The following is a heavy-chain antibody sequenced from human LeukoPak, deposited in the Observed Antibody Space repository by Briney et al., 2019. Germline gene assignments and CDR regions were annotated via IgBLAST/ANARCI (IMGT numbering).Heavy chain of an antibody. CDR2: INHSGST. J-gene: IGHJ3*02. CDR1: GGSFSGYY. D-gene: IGHD3-10*01. V-gene: IGHV4-34*01. CDR3: ARVGGI. Sequence: SETLSLTCAVYGGSFSGYYWSWVRQPPGKGLEWIGEINHSGSTDYNPFLKSRVTISVDTSKNQFSLKLSSVTAADTAVYYCARVGGIWGQGTMVTVSS.